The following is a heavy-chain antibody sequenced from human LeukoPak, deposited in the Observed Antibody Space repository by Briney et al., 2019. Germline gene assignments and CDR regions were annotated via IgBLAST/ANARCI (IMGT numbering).Heavy chain of an antibody. CDR3: ARARNNYDSSGFSALDY. Sequence: GSLLLSFSASGLPFIRYWMQWGRREPGKGVQWVARLWYDGSNKYHSDSVKGRFTISRDNSQSTLYLHMNSLRAEDTAVYYCARARNNYDSSGFSALDYWGQGTLVTVSS. D-gene: IGHD3-22*01. CDR1: GLPFIRYW. CDR2: LWYDGSNK. J-gene: IGHJ4*02. V-gene: IGHV3-33*08.